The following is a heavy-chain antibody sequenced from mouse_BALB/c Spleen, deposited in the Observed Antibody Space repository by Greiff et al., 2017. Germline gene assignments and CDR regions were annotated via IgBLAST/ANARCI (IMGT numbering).Heavy chain of an antibody. J-gene: IGHJ3*01. CDR2: IDPANGNT. V-gene: IGHV14-3*02. D-gene: IGHD2-1*01. CDR1: GFNIKDTY. Sequence: EVKLMESGAELVKPGASVKLSCTASGFNIKDTYMHWVKQRPEQGLEWIGRIDPANGNTKYDPKFQGKATITADTSSNTAYLQLSSLTSEDTAVYYCASGYGNLFAYWGQGTLVTVSA. CDR3: ASGYGNLFAY.